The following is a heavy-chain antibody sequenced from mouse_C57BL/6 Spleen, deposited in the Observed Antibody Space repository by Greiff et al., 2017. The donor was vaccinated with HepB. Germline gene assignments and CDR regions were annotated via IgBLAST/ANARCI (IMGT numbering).Heavy chain of an antibody. V-gene: IGHV1-69*01. Sequence: QVQLQQPGAELVMPGASVKLSCKASGYTFTSYWMHWVKQRPGQGLEWIGEIDPSDSYTNYNQKFKGKSTLTVDKSSSTAYMQLSSLTSEDSAVYYCSRGGIYDGYRYAMDYWGQGTSVTVSS. J-gene: IGHJ4*01. D-gene: IGHD2-3*01. CDR2: IDPSDSYT. CDR3: SRGGIYDGYRYAMDY. CDR1: GYTFTSYW.